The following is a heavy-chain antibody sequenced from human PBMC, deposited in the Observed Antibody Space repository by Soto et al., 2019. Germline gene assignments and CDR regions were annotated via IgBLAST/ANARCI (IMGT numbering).Heavy chain of an antibody. J-gene: IGHJ4*02. CDR1: GGSISSYY. V-gene: IGHV4-59*01. Sequence: QVQLQESGPGLVKPSETLSLTCTVSGGSISSYYWSWIRQPPGKGLEWIGYIYYSGSTNYNPSLKSRVTLSVDTSKNQFSLKLSSVTAADTAVYYCARTRADRYCSGGSCYSIYFDYWGQGTLVTVSS. CDR3: ARTRADRYCSGGSCYSIYFDY. D-gene: IGHD2-15*01. CDR2: IYYSGST.